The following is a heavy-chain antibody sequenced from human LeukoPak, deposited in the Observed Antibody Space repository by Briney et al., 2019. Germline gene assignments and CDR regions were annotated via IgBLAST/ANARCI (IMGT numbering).Heavy chain of an antibody. D-gene: IGHD3-22*01. V-gene: IGHV3-21*01. CDR3: ARDRPDYYDSSGYYLGYYYYMDV. Sequence: GRSLRLSCAASGLTFSSYSMKWVRQAPGKGLEWVSSISSSSSYIYYADSVKRRFTISRDNAKNSLYLQMNSLRAEDTAVYYCARDRPDYYDSSGYYLGYYYYMDVWGKGTTVTVSS. CDR2: ISSSSSYI. J-gene: IGHJ6*03. CDR1: GLTFSSYS.